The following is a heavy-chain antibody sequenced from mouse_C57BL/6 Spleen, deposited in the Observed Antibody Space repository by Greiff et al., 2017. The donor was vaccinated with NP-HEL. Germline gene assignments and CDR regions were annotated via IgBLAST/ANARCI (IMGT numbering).Heavy chain of an antibody. Sequence: DVMLVESGEGLVKPGGSLKLSCAASGFTFSGYAMSWVRQTPEKRLEWVAYISSGGDYIYYADTVKGRFTISRDNARNTLYLQMSSLKSEDTAMYYCTRADSNGYFDYWGQGTTLTVSS. CDR2: ISSGGDYI. CDR1: GFTFSGYA. V-gene: IGHV5-9-1*02. D-gene: IGHD3-3*01. J-gene: IGHJ2*01. CDR3: TRADSNGYFDY.